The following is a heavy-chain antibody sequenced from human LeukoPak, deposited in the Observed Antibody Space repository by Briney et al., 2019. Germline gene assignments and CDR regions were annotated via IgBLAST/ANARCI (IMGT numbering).Heavy chain of an antibody. D-gene: IGHD3-22*01. J-gene: IGHJ3*02. V-gene: IGHV4-4*02. CDR1: GGSFSSGNW. CDR2: IYPSGST. CDR3: ARGNRYYYDSSGYYYETDAFDI. Sequence: PSGTLSLTCAVSGGSFSSGNWWSWVRQSPGKGLEWIGQIYPSGSTNYNPSLESRVFISIDMSTNQFSLKLISVTAADTAVYYCARGNRYYYDSSGYYYETDAFDIWGQGTMVTVSS.